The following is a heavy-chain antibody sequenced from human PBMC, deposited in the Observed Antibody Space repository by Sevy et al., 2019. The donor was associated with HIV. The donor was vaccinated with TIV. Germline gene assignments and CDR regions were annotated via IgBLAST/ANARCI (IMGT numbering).Heavy chain of an antibody. CDR2: IKSKTDGGTT. V-gene: IGHV3-15*01. CDR1: GFTFSNAW. CDR3: TTGSGFYYDSSGYYWFDY. Sequence: GGSLRLSCAASGFTFSNAWMSWVRQAPGKGLEWVGRIKSKTDGGTTDYAAPVKGRFTISREDSKNTLYLQMNSLKPEDTAVYYCTTGSGFYYDSSGYYWFDYWGQGTLVTVSS. J-gene: IGHJ5*01. D-gene: IGHD3-22*01.